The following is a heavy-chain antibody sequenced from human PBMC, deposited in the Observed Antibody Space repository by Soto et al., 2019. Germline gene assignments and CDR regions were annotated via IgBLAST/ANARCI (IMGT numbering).Heavy chain of an antibody. CDR3: ARESGFRTTVTAQ. CDR1: GGSISSGGYY. D-gene: IGHD4-17*01. CDR2: IYYSGST. Sequence: KPSETLSLTCTVSGGSISSGGYYWSWIRQHPGKGLEWIGYIYYSGSTYYNPSLKSRVTISVDTSKNQFSLKLSSVTAADTAVYYCARESGFRTTVTAQWGQGTLVTVSS. J-gene: IGHJ4*02. V-gene: IGHV4-31*03.